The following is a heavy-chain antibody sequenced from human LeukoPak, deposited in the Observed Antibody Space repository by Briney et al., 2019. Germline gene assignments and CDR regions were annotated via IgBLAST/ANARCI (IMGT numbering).Heavy chain of an antibody. V-gene: IGHV3-48*03. CDR3: ARERQSAAPDYYFDS. CDR2: ISSSGSPI. CDR1: GFTFSSYE. D-gene: IGHD6-13*01. J-gene: IGHJ4*02. Sequence: PGGSLRLSCAASGFTFSSYEMNWVRQAPGKGLEWVSYISSSGSPIYYADSVKGRFTISRDNAKNSLYLQMNSLRAEDTALYYCARERQSAAPDYYFDSCGQGTLVTVSS.